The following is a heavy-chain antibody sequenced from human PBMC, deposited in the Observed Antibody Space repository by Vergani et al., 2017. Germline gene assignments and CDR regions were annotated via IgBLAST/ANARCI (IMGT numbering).Heavy chain of an antibody. CDR2: IDEYGNRA. CDR3: VQTEYCTRIACNTRFDS. V-gene: IGHV3-74*03. CDR1: GFSFNTYW. D-gene: IGHD2/OR15-2a*01. Sequence: EVQLVESGGGSVQSGGSLRLSCVASGFSFNTYWMHWVRQVPGKGLMGVARIDEYGNRATYGDFETGRFTISRNNAKNTVFLQMNNPRADDAGVYYCVQTEYCTRIACNTRFDSWGQGALVTVSS. J-gene: IGHJ5*01.